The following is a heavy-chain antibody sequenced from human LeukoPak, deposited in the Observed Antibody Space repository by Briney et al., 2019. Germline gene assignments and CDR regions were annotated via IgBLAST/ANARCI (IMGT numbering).Heavy chain of an antibody. V-gene: IGHV3-48*03. CDR3: ARDSDSSSSGGMDV. Sequence: GGSLRLSCAASGFTFSSYEMNWVRQAPGKGLEWVSYISSSGSTIYYADSVKGRFTISRDNAKNSLYLQMNSLRAEGTAVYYCARDSDSSSSGGMDVWGQGTTVTVSS. J-gene: IGHJ6*02. CDR1: GFTFSSYE. D-gene: IGHD6-6*01. CDR2: ISSSGSTI.